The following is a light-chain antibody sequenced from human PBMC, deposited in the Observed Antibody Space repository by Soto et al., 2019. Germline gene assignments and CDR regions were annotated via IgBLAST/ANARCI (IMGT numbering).Light chain of an antibody. CDR2: DAS. V-gene: IGKV1-33*01. CDR3: QNYDIIPVT. J-gene: IGKJ4*01. Sequence: IQMTQSPSSLSASVGDRVTITCQASRDISKSLSWYQQIPGKAPNLLIYDASNLETVVPTRFSGSGFGTDFSLTISRLQPQDIATYYCQNYDIIPVTFGGGTTVETK. CDR1: RDISKS.